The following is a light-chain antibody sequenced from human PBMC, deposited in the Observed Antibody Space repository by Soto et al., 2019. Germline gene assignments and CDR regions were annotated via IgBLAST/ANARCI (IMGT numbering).Light chain of an antibody. CDR2: DAS. CDR1: QDITNY. V-gene: IGKV1-33*01. J-gene: IGKJ4*01. Sequence: DIQMTQSPSSLSASVGDRVTITCQASQDITNYLNWYQQKPGKAPRLLLYDASSLETGVPSRFSGSGSGTDFTFTISSLQPEDIATYYCQQTNSFPLTFGGGTKVDIK. CDR3: QQTNSFPLT.